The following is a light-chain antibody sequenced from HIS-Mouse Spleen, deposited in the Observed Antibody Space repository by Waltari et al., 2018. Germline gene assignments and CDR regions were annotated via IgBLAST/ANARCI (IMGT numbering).Light chain of an antibody. J-gene: IGLJ2*01. CDR3: CSYAGSSTVV. CDR2: EGS. Sequence: QSALTQPASVSGSPGQSITISCTGTSSEGGSYNLVSWYQPHPGKAPKLMIYEGSKRPSGVSNRFSGSKSGNTASLTISGLQAEDEADYYCCSYAGSSTVVFGGGTKLTVL. CDR1: SSEGGSYNL. V-gene: IGLV2-23*01.